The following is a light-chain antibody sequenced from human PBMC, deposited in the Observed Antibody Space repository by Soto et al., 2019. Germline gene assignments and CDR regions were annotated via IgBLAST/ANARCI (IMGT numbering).Light chain of an antibody. J-gene: IGKJ1*01. V-gene: IGKV1-5*03. Sequence: IQMTQSPSSLSASVGDRVTITCRASQGIRNDLGWFQQKPGKAPKLLIYKASTLKSGVPSRFSGSGSGTEFTLTISSLQPDDFATYYCQHYNSYSEAFGQGTKVDIK. CDR3: QHYNSYSEA. CDR1: QGIRND. CDR2: KAS.